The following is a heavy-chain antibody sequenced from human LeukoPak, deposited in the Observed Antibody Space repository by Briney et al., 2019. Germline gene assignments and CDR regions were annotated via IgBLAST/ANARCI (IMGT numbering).Heavy chain of an antibody. CDR2: IYYSGST. CDR3: ASAPPPYDSSGYSRYYYYYYYMDV. CDR1: GGSIRSSSYY. D-gene: IGHD3-22*01. Sequence: SETLSLTCTVSGGSIRSSSYYWGWIRQPPGKGLEWIGSIYYSGSTYYKSSLKSRVTISVDTSKNQFSLKLSSVTAADTAVYCCASAPPPYDSSGYSRYYYYYYYMDVWGKGTTVTISS. V-gene: IGHV4-39*01. J-gene: IGHJ6*03.